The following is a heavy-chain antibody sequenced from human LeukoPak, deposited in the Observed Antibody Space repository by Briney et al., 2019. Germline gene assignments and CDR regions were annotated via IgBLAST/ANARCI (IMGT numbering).Heavy chain of an antibody. J-gene: IGHJ6*03. V-gene: IGHV3-23*01. Sequence: GGSLRLSCAASGFTFDDYAMHWVRQAPGKGLEWVSAVSGSGGSTYYADSVKGRFTISRDNSKNTLYLQMNSPRAEDTAVYYWAKDPPSSGWLYYYYMDVWGKGTTVTISS. CDR1: GFTFDDYA. CDR3: AKDPPSSGWLYYYYMDV. CDR2: VSGSGGST. D-gene: IGHD6-19*01.